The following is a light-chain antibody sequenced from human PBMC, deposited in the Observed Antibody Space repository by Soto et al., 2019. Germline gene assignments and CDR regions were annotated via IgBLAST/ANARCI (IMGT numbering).Light chain of an antibody. V-gene: IGKV3-15*01. CDR1: QSFISL. Sequence: ILMAQSPATLSLSPGEISTLSCRSSQSFISLLAWYQQKPGQAPRLLIHGATTRATGIPARFSGSGSGTEFTLTISSLQSEDFAVYYCQQRSNWPPITFGQGTRLEIK. J-gene: IGKJ5*01. CDR3: QQRSNWPPIT. CDR2: GAT.